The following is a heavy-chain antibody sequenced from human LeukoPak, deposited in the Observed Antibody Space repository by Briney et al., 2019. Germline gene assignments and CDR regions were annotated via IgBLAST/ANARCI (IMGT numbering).Heavy chain of an antibody. CDR1: GGSFSGYY. D-gene: IGHD2-15*01. CDR3: ARRGRYCSGGSCYTNRTYYYYYYYMDV. CDR2: INHSGST. J-gene: IGHJ6*03. V-gene: IGHV4-34*01. Sequence: SETLSLTCAVYGGSFSGYYWSWIRQPPGKGLGWIGEINHSGSTNYNPSLKSRVTISVDTSKNQFSLKLSSVTAADTAVYYCARRGRYCSGGSCYTNRTYYYYYYYMDVWGKGTTVTISS.